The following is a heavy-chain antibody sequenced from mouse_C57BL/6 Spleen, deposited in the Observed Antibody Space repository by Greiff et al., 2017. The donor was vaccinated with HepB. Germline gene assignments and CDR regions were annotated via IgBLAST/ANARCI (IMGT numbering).Heavy chain of an antibody. CDR3: APMITAPYAMDY. J-gene: IGHJ4*01. Sequence: VMLVESGAELMKPGASVKLSCKATGYTFTGYWIEWVKQRPGHGLEWIGEILPGSGSTNYTEKFKGKATFTADTSSNTAYMQRSSLTNEEAAIYYCAPMITAPYAMDYWCQGTSVTVSS. CDR2: ILPGSGST. D-gene: IGHD2-4*01. CDR1: GYTFTGYW. V-gene: IGHV1-9*01.